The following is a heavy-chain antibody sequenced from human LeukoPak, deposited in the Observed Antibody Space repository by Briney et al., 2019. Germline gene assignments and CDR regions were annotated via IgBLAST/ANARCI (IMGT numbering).Heavy chain of an antibody. V-gene: IGHV4-59*01. CDR1: GGSISSYY. J-gene: IGHJ4*02. CDR3: ARVSGYVYFDY. D-gene: IGHD5-12*01. CDR2: IYYSGST. Sequence: SETLSLTCTVSGGSISSYYWSWIRQPPGKGLEWIGYIYYSGSTNYNPSLKSRVTISVDTSKNQFSLKLSSVTAADTAVYYCARVSGYVYFDYWGQGTLVTVSS.